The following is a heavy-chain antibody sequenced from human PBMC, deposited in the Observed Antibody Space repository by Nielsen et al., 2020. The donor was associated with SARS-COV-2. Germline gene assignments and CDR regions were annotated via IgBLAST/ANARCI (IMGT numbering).Heavy chain of an antibody. CDR1: GFTFSSYG. D-gene: IGHD5-12*01. CDR3: AKDLVAVPAAGQWDWFDP. V-gene: IGHV3-23*01. J-gene: IGHJ5*02. CDR2: ISGSGGDT. Sequence: GESLKISCAASGFTFSSYGIHWVRQAPGKGLEWVSTISGSGGDTYYADSVKGRFTISRDNSKDTLYLQMNGLRAVDTAVYYCAKDLVAVPAAGQWDWFDPWGQGALVNVSS.